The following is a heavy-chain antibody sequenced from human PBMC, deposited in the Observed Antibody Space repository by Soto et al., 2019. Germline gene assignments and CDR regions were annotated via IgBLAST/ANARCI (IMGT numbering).Heavy chain of an antibody. CDR1: GYTFGLYE. D-gene: IGHD1-20*01. V-gene: IGHV1-18*01. J-gene: IGHJ1*01. CDR2: ITPHNGNI. CDR3: AGGRGPGAMTGIEYFQH. Sequence: QVQLVQSGREVKKPGDSVQVSCQASGYTFGLYEITWVRLAPGQGLEWMGWITPHNGNIKSAQKFQGRVTMTTDTSTTTAHLELRSIRSDDTAVYYCAGGRGPGAMTGIEYFQHWGQGTLVTVSS.